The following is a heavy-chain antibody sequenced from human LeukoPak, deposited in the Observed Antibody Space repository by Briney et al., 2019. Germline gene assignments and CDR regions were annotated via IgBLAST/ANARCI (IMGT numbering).Heavy chain of an antibody. CDR3: ARTSRAYDSSGYYAPWDYYYYMDV. CDR1: GYTFTSYG. V-gene: IGHV1-18*01. D-gene: IGHD3-22*01. J-gene: IGHJ6*03. Sequence: ASVKASCKASGYTFTSYGISWVRQAPGQGLEWMGWISAYNGNTNYAQKLQGRVTMTTDTSTSTAYMELRSLRSDDTAVYYCARTSRAYDSSGYYAPWDYYYYMDVWGKGTTVTISS. CDR2: ISAYNGNT.